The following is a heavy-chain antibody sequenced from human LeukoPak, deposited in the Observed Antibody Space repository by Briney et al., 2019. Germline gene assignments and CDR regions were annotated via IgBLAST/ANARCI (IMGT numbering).Heavy chain of an antibody. J-gene: IGHJ5*02. Sequence: PSESLSLTCTVAAGSISSYYCSWIRQPPGDGLGWIGYIYYSESTTYNPSLKSRVTISVDTSKTQFSLKLCALPAAATAVYYCARVHQVLYRFDPGGQGTGDSVSS. CDR2: IYYSEST. CDR3: ARVHQVLYRFDP. V-gene: IGHV4-59*01. D-gene: IGHD5/OR15-5a*01. CDR1: AGSISSYY.